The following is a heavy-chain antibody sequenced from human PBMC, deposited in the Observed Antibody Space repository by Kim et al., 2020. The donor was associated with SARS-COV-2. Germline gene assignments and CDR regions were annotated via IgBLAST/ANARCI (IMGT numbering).Heavy chain of an antibody. V-gene: IGHV5-51*01. Sequence: GESLKISCKVSGYSFTRYCIGWVRQAPGKGLEWIGLIYPTDSDIRYSPSFQGQVTISADKSINTAYLHWSSLKASDTAMYYCATWKGSNWFDYWGQGTLLIVSS. CDR2: IYPTDSDI. CDR1: GYSFTRYC. D-gene: IGHD4-4*01. J-gene: IGHJ4*02. CDR3: ATWKGSNWFDY.